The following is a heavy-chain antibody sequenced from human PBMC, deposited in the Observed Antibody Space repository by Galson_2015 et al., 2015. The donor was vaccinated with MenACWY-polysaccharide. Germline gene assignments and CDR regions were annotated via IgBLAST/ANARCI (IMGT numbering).Heavy chain of an antibody. CDR2: IRSKAYGGTT. V-gene: IGHV3-49*04. D-gene: IGHD3-3*01. CDR1: GFSLGDYA. J-gene: IGHJ4*02. Sequence: SLRLSCAASGFSLGDYAMSWVRQAPGKGLEWVGFIRSKAYGGTTEYAASVKGRFTISRDDSKSIAYLQMNSLKTEDTAVYYCTPAGYDFWSGVDYWGQGTLVTVSS. CDR3: TPAGYDFWSGVDY.